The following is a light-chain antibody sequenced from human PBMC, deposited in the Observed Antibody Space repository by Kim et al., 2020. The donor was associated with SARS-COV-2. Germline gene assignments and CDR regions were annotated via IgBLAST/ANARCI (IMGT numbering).Light chain of an antibody. J-gene: IGLJ1*01. CDR3: TSYRSSGYV. V-gene: IGLV2-14*03. Sequence: QSALTQPASVSGSPGQSITISCTGTSSDVGGYNYVSWYQQYPGRAPKLMIYDVFKRPSGVSNRFSGSKSSNTASLTISGLQAEDEADYYCTSYRSSGYVFGTGTKVTVL. CDR1: SSDVGGYNY. CDR2: DVF.